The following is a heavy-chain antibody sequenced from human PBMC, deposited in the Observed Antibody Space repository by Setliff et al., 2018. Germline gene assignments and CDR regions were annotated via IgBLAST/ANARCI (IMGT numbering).Heavy chain of an antibody. CDR2: IHYNGNL. J-gene: IGHJ3*02. CDR1: GGSISSSSYY. CDR3: ARRPTGPGAPFDI. V-gene: IGHV4-39*01. D-gene: IGHD3-10*01. Sequence: PSETLSLTCAVSGGSISSSSYYWGWIRQSPGEGLEWIANIHYNGNLYYNPSLKNRATLSMDTSKIQFSLKLISVTAADTALYFCARRPTGPGAPFDIWGHGTMVTVSS.